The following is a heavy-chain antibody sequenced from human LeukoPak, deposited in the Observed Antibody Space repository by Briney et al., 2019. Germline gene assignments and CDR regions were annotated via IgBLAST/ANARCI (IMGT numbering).Heavy chain of an antibody. CDR2: IYYSGST. J-gene: IGHJ4*02. V-gene: IGHV4-59*01. CDR3: ARGGSGYCSSTNCYPYDY. D-gene: IGHD2-2*01. CDR1: GGSISSYY. Sequence: SETLSLTCTVSGGSISSYYWSWIRQPPGKGLEWIGYIYYSGSTNYNPSLKSRVTISVDTSKNQSSLKLSSVTAADTAVYYCARGGSGYCSSTNCYPYDYWGQGTLVTVSS.